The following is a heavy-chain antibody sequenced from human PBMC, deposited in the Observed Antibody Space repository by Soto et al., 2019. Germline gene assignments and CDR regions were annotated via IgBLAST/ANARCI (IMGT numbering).Heavy chain of an antibody. Sequence: SETLSLTCTVSGGSISSYYWSWIRQPPGKGLEWIGYIYYSGSTNYNPSLKSRVTISVDTSKNQFSLKLSSVTAADTAVYYFARGFDILTGYYQVRNWCDPWGQGTLVTVSS. D-gene: IGHD3-9*01. J-gene: IGHJ5*02. CDR1: GGSISSYY. CDR2: IYYSGST. CDR3: ARGFDILTGYYQVRNWCDP. V-gene: IGHV4-59*08.